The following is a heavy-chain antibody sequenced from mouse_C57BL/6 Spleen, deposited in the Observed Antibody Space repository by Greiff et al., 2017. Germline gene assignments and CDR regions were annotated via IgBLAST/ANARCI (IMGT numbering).Heavy chain of an antibody. CDR1: GYTFTDYY. D-gene: IGHD3-1*01. J-gene: IGHJ2*01. V-gene: IGHV1-26*01. Sequence: VQLQQSGPELVKPGASVKISCKASGYTFTDYYMNWVKQNHGKSLEWIGDINPNNGGTSYNQKFTGKATLTVDKSSSTAYMELRSLTSEDSAVYYCARPMFGYFDYWGQGTTLTVSS. CDR2: INPNNGGT. CDR3: ARPMFGYFDY.